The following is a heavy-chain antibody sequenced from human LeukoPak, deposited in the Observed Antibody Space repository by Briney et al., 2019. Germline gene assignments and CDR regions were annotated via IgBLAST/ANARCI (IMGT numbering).Heavy chain of an antibody. CDR3: TSADSSGYHPMSLFDY. Sequence: SLRLSCTASGFTFGDYAMRWVRPAPGKGLEWVGFIRSKAYGGTTEYAASVNARFTISRDDSKSIAYLQMNSLKIEDTAVYYCTSADSSGYHPMSLFDYWGQGTLVTVSS. CDR1: GFTFGDYA. V-gene: IGHV3-49*04. J-gene: IGHJ4*02. CDR2: IRSKAYGGTT. D-gene: IGHD3-22*01.